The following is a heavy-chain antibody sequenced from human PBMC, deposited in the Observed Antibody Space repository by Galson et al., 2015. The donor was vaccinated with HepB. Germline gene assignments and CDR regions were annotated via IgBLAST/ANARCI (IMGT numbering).Heavy chain of an antibody. Sequence: SVKVSCKASGGTFSSYAINWVRQAPGQGLEWMGGIIPLFGSVNYPQKMKGRVTMTADESTSTAYMELSSLRSEDTAIYYCTRNVGGISTWARNSPLDAFEIWGQGTMVTVSS. D-gene: IGHD2-2*01. CDR1: GGTFSSYA. J-gene: IGHJ3*02. CDR3: TRNVGGISTWARNSPLDAFEI. V-gene: IGHV1-69*13. CDR2: IIPLFGSV.